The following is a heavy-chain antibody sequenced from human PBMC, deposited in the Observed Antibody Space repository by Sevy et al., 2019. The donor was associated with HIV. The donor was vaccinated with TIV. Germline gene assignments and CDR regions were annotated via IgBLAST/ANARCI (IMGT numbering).Heavy chain of an antibody. D-gene: IGHD2-8*01. J-gene: IGHJ5*02. CDR3: CTEGNVLLAEGWGHWFDP. CDR1: GFTFNNAW. V-gene: IGHV3-15*01. CDR2: IKNKPDGGTT. Sequence: GGSLRLSCAASGFTFNNAWMSWVRQAPGKGLEWIGRIKNKPDGGTTDYAAHVKGKFTISRDDSKKTLYLQMNSLKTEDTAVYYCCTEGNVLLAEGWGHWFDPWGQGTLVTVSS.